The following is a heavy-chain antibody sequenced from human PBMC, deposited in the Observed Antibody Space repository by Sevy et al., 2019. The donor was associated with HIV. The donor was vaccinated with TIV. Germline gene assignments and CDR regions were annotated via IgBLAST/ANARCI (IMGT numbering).Heavy chain of an antibody. D-gene: IGHD2-2*01. CDR3: ARHPSSSRWSHFDY. J-gene: IGHJ4*02. V-gene: IGHV5-51*01. CDR1: GYSFTSYW. Sequence: GESLKISCEASGYSFTSYWIGWVRQTPGKGLEWMGITYPRDSETKYSPSFQGQVTMSVDKSSSTAYLQWNSLKASDTAIYYCARHPSSSRWSHFDYWGQGTLVTVSS. CDR2: TYPRDSET.